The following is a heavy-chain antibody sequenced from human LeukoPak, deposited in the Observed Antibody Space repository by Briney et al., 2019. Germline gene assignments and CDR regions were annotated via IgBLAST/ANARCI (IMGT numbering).Heavy chain of an antibody. CDR2: IYYSGST. J-gene: IGHJ5*02. Sequence: PSETLSLTCTVSGGSVSGYYWSWIRQPPGKGLAWGGSIYYSGSTNYNPSLKSRVTISVDTSENQFSLKLTSVTAADTAVYYCARDREYSSSGLVWFDPWGHGILVTVSS. D-gene: IGHD6-6*01. CDR1: GGSVSGYY. CDR3: ARDREYSSSGLVWFDP. V-gene: IGHV4-59*02.